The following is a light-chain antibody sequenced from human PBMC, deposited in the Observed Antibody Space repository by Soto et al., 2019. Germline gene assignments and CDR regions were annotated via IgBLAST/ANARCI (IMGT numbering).Light chain of an antibody. V-gene: IGLV2-14*01. Sequence: QSALTQPASVSGSPGQSITISCTGTSSDVGGYNYVSWYQQHPGKAPNLMIYDVNNRPSGVSNRFSGSKSGNTASLTISGLQAEDEADYYCSSSTSSSTLVFGGETKLTVL. CDR3: SSSTSSSTLV. CDR1: SSDVGGYNY. J-gene: IGLJ2*01. CDR2: DVN.